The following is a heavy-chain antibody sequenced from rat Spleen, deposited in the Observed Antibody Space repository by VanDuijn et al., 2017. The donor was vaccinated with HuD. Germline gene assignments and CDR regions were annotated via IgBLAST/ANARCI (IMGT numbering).Heavy chain of an antibody. Sequence: QVQLKESGPGLVQPSQTLSLTCTVSGFSLTRYHVIWVRQPPGKGLEWMGLIWTGGSTAYNSLLKYRLTISRDISKSQVFLKMNSLQTEDTATYYCARDAGILRYWGQGVMVTVSS. CDR2: IWTGGST. D-gene: IGHD1-6*01. CDR3: ARDAGILRY. J-gene: IGHJ2*01. CDR1: GFSLTRYH. V-gene: IGHV2-43*01.